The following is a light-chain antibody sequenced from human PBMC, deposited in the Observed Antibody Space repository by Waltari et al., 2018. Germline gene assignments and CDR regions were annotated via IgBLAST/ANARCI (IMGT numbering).Light chain of an antibody. CDR1: SGHSTNI. V-gene: IGLV4-69*01. J-gene: IGLJ3*02. Sequence: QLVLTQSPSASASLGASVKLTCILSSGHSTNIIAWLQQQPEKGPRYLMNVNSAGSHNTGVGIPDRFSGSSSGAEPYLTISSLQSEDEADYYCQTGGHGTWVFGGGTRLTVL. CDR2: VNSAGSH. CDR3: QTGGHGTWV.